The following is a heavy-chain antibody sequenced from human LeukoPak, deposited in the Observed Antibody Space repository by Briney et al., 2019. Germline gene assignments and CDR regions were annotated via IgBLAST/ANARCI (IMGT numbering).Heavy chain of an antibody. CDR3: ARGPTRYYFDC. Sequence: SETLSLTCTVSGGSISSSSYYWGWIRQPPGKGLEWLGSIYYSGSTYYNPSLKSRVTISEDTSKNQFSLKLRSVTAADTAVYYCARGPTRYYFDCWGQGTLVTVSS. CDR1: GGSISSSSYY. V-gene: IGHV4-39*07. D-gene: IGHD4-17*01. J-gene: IGHJ4*02. CDR2: IYYSGST.